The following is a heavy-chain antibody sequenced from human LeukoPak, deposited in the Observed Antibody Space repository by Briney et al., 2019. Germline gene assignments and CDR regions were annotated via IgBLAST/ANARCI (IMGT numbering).Heavy chain of an antibody. V-gene: IGHV3-30*18. Sequence: GRSLRLSCAASGFTFSSYGMHWVRQAPGKGLEWVAVISYDGSNKYYADSVKGRFTISRDNSKNTLYLQMNSLRAEDTAVYYCAKEFGGYFDYWGQGTLVAVSS. CDR1: GFTFSSYG. D-gene: IGHD3-10*01. CDR2: ISYDGSNK. J-gene: IGHJ4*02. CDR3: AKEFGGYFDY.